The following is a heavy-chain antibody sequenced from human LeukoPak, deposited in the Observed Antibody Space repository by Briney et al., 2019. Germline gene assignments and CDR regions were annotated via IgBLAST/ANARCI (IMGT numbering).Heavy chain of an antibody. Sequence: GGSLRLSCAASGFTFRSYVMHWVRQAPGKGLEWVAFIRYDGSDKYYADSVKGRFTISRDNSKNTLYLQMNSLRAEDTAVYYCARFTPQEVPYDSSDISGGGYWGQGTLVTVSS. J-gene: IGHJ4*02. CDR1: GFTFRSYV. CDR2: IRYDGSDK. D-gene: IGHD3-22*01. CDR3: ARFTPQEVPYDSSDISGGGY. V-gene: IGHV3-30*02.